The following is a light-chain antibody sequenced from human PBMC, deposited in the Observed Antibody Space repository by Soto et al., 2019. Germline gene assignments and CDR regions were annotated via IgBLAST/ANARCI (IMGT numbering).Light chain of an antibody. J-gene: IGKJ2*01. CDR3: QHYNCYWYS. Sequence: DIQMTQSPSTLSASVGDRVTITCRASQSISSWLAWYQQKPGKAPKLLIYDASSLDSGVPWTFSGSGSWTEFTPTNTTLQTDDFATYDCQHYNCYWYSFGKGTKLEVK. V-gene: IGKV1-5*01. CDR1: QSISSW. CDR2: DAS.